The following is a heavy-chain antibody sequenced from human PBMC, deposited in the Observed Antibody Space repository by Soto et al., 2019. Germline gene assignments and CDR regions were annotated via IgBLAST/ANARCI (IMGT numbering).Heavy chain of an antibody. CDR2: TYDRTMWYK. CDR3: AREFRYYESSDSYIDF. Sequence: TLSLTCAISGDSVSSYSTAWNWIRQAPSLELEWLGSTYDRTMWYKDYVISLKSRITVTPDTSMNQFSLHLNAVTPEDTAVYYCAREFRYYESSDSYIDFWGQGAMLPVSS. CDR1: GDSVSSYSTA. J-gene: IGHJ4*02. D-gene: IGHD3-16*01. V-gene: IGHV6-1*01.